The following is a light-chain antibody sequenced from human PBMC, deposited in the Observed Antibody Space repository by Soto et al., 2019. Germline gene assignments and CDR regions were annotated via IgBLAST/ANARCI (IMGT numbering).Light chain of an antibody. V-gene: IGLV2-8*01. CDR3: SSYAGSNNIVV. CDR1: SSDVGGYNY. J-gene: IGLJ2*01. CDR2: EVN. Sequence: QSALTQPPSASGSPGQSVTISCTGTSSDVGGYNYVSWYQQHPGKAPKLMIYEVNKPPPGVPDRFSGSKSANTAFLTVSGLQAEEEADYYCSSYAGSNNIVVFGGGTKLTVL.